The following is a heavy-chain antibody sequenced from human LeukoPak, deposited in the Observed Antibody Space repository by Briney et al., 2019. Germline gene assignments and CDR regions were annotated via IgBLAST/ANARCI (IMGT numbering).Heavy chain of an antibody. D-gene: IGHD2-15*01. CDR3: ARHPGWAARGTGNWFDP. CDR2: IYTSGST. Sequence: SETLSLTCTVSGGSISSYYWSWIRQPAGKGLEWIGRIYTSGSTYYNPSLKSRVTISVDTSKNQFSLKLSSVTAADTAVYYCARHPGWAARGTGNWFDPWGQGTLVTVSS. J-gene: IGHJ5*02. V-gene: IGHV4-4*07. CDR1: GGSISSYY.